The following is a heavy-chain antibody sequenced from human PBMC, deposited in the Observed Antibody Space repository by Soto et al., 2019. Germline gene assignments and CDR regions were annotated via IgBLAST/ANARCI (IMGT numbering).Heavy chain of an antibody. D-gene: IGHD3-9*01. CDR2: ISGSGGST. CDR1: GLTFSSYA. V-gene: IGHV3-23*01. Sequence: GGSLRLSCAASGLTFSSYAMSWVRQAPGKGLEWVSAISGSGGSTYYADSVKGRFTISRDNSKNTLYLQMNSLRAEDTAVYYCAKDLYNYSTGYDSGYYYYYYGMDVWGQGTTVTVSS. CDR3: AKDLYNYSTGYDSGYYYYYYGMDV. J-gene: IGHJ6*02.